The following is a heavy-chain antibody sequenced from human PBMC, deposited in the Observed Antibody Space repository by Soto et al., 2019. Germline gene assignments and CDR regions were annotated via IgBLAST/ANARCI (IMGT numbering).Heavy chain of an antibody. V-gene: IGHV4-39*01. D-gene: IGHD2-2*01. J-gene: IGHJ4*02. CDR1: GGSISSSSYY. Sequence: SETLSLTCTVSGGSISSSSYYWGWIRQPPGKGLEWIGSIYYSGSTYYNPSLKSRVTISVDTSKNQFSLKLSSVTAADTAVYYCARHYRYCSSTSCCMYYFHYWGPGTLVTVSS. CDR3: ARHYRYCSSTSCCMYYFHY. CDR2: IYYSGST.